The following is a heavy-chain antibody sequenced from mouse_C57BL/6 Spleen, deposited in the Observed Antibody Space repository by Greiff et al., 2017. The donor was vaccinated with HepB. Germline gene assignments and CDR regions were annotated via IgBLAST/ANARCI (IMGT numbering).Heavy chain of an antibody. V-gene: IGHV1-50*01. CDR2: IDPSDSYT. Sequence: VQLQQPGAELVKPGASVKLSCKASGYTFTSYWMQWAKQRPGQGLEWIGEIDPSDSYTNYNQKFKGKATLTVDTSSSTAYMQLSSLTSEDSAVYYCARRGTVEVYYFDYWGQGTTLTVSS. J-gene: IGHJ2*01. CDR3: ARRGTVEVYYFDY. D-gene: IGHD1-1*01. CDR1: GYTFTSYW.